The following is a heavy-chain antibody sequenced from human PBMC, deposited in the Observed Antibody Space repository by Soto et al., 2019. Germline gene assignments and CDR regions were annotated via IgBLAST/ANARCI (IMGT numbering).Heavy chain of an antibody. CDR3: AKDRGRTWYEDS. CDR2: ISGSGNTS. CDR1: GFTFSSYA. Sequence: EVQLLESGGGLVQPGGSLRLSCAASGFTFSSYAMTWVRQAPGKGLEWVSAISGSGNTSYYADSVKGRFTISRDSSKKMLYLQMNSLRPEDTAVYYCAKDRGRTWYEDSWGQGTLVTVSS. V-gene: IGHV3-23*01. D-gene: IGHD6-13*01. J-gene: IGHJ4*02.